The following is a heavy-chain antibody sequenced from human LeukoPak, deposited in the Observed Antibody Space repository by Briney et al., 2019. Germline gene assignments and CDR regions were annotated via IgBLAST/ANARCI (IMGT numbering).Heavy chain of an antibody. J-gene: IGHJ4*02. CDR2: IPYDGSNK. CDR3: AKDICGGDCYPHGGY. V-gene: IGHV3-30*02. CDR1: GFTFSNYG. D-gene: IGHD2-21*01. Sequence: GGSLRLSCAASGFTFSNYGMHWVRQVPGKGLEWVAFIPYDGSNKYYADSLKGRFTISRDNSKNTLYLQMNSLRAEGTAIYYCAKDICGGDCYPHGGYWGQGTLVTVSS.